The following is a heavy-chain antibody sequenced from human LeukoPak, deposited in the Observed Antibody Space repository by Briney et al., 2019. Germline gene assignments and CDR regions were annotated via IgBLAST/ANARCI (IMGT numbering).Heavy chain of an antibody. CDR2: IYYSGST. Sequence: SETLSLTCTVSGGSISSSSYYWGWIRQPPGKGLEWIGSIYYSGSTYYNPSLKSRVTMSMDYSKNQFSLNVSSVTAADTAIYYCGKTDIYFNPIDYWGPGSLVTVS. CDR1: GGSISSSSYY. V-gene: IGHV4-39*07. D-gene: IGHD3-9*01. J-gene: IGHJ4*02. CDR3: GKTDIYFNPIDY.